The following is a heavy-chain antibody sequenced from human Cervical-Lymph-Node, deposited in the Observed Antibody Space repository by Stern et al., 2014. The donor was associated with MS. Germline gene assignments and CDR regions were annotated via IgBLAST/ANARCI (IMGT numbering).Heavy chain of an antibody. CDR2: IYWDDDK. CDR1: GFSLSTSGVG. Sequence: QITLKESGPTLVKPTQTLTLTCTFSGFSLSTSGVGVGWIRQPPGKALEWLGLIYWDDDKRYSPSLKSRLTITKDTSKNQVVLTMTNMDPVDTATYYCAHKQVVPAAILGDNWFDPWGQGTLVTVSS. CDR3: AHKQVVPAAILGDNWFDP. J-gene: IGHJ5*02. D-gene: IGHD2-2*02. V-gene: IGHV2-5*02.